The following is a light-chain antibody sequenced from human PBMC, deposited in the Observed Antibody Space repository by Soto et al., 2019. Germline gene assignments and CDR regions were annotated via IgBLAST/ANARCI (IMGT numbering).Light chain of an antibody. V-gene: IGKV3-20*01. CDR2: GAS. J-gene: IGKJ1*01. CDR3: QQYGSLSWT. CDR1: QKVDSNQ. Sequence: PGERSTLSCSASQKVDSNQLAWYQQKPGQAPRIIIFGASGRATGIPDRFSGSGSGTDFTLTISRLEPEDFAVYYCQQYGSLSWTFGQGTKVDIK.